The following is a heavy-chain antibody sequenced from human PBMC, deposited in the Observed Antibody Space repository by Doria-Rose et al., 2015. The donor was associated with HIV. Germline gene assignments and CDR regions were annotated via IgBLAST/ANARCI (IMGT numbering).Heavy chain of an antibody. J-gene: IGHJ4*02. Sequence: QITLKESGPVLVKPTETLTLTCTVSGVSLSSPGMGVSWIRQPPGKALEWLANIFSADDRSYKTALESSLTISRGTSNSQVVLTMTDMYPVDTATYYCARIKSSRWYHKYYFDFWGQGTLVIVSA. CDR3: ARIKSSRWYHKYYFDF. V-gene: IGHV2-26*01. CDR1: GVSLSSPGMG. CDR2: IFSADDR. D-gene: IGHD6-13*01.